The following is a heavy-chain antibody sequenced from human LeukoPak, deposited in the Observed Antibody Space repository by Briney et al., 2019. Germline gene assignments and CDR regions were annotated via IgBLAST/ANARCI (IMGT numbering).Heavy chain of an antibody. J-gene: IGHJ3*01. CDR3: VVVVEPPDSDGFDV. CDR2: INADGSTT. CDR1: GFTFGNSW. V-gene: IGHV3-74*01. Sequence: GGSLRLSCAASGFTFGNSWVHWVRHAPGKGLVWVSLINADGSTTTYADSVKGRFTISRDNARNTLSLQMNSLTIEDTAVYYCVVVVEPPDSDGFDVWGQGTMITVSS. D-gene: IGHD1-14*01.